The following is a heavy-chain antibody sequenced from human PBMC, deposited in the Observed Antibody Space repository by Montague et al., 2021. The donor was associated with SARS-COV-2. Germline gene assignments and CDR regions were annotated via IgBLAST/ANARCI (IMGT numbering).Heavy chain of an antibody. CDR2: IFHSGAA. CDR3: ARENTVTTFGGPYYIDS. D-gene: IGHD4-17*01. V-gene: IGHV4/OR15-8*02. J-gene: IGHJ4*02. CDR1: GGFISSGNW. Sequence: SETLSLTCAVSGGFISSGNWWSWVRQPPGKGLEWIGEIFHSGAASYNPSLKSRLTISMDKSKNEFSLKLNSVTAADTAVYYCARENTVTTFGGPYYIDSWGQGALVTVSA.